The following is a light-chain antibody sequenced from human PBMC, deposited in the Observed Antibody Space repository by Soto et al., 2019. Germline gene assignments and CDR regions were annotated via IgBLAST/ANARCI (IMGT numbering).Light chain of an antibody. J-gene: IGKJ1*01. V-gene: IGKV1-5*03. Sequence: DIQMTQSPSTVSASVGDRVTITCRASQSISSWLAGYQQKPGKAPNLLIYKASSLESRVPSRFSGSGSGTEFTLTISSLQPDDFATYYCQQYNIYPWTFGQGTKVEIK. CDR2: KAS. CDR1: QSISSW. CDR3: QQYNIYPWT.